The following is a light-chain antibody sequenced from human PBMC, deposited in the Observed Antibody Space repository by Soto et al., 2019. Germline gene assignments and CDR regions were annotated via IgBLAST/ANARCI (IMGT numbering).Light chain of an antibody. J-gene: IGLJ1*01. CDR3: SSYAGINNLGV. CDR2: EVN. Sequence: QSALTQPPSASGSPGPSVTISCTGTSSDVGGYKYVSWYQQHPGKAPKLMIFEVNKRPSGVPDRFSGSKSGNTASLTVSGIQAEDEADYYCSSYAGINNLGVFGTGTKLTVL. CDR1: SSDVGGYKY. V-gene: IGLV2-8*01.